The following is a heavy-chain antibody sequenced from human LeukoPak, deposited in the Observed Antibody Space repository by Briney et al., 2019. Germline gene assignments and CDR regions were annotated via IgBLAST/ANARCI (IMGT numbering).Heavy chain of an antibody. V-gene: IGHV1-46*01. CDR2: INSSGGTT. J-gene: IGHJ4*02. Sequence: ASVKVSCKASGCSFSSYHMHWVRQAPGQGLEWMGIINSSGGTTTYAQKFQGRVTMTRDTSTYTVYMELSSLRSEDTAVYYCARVVKGGYDFWSGPYYFDYWGQRTLVTVSS. CDR3: ARVVKGGYDFWSGPYYFDY. CDR1: GCSFSSYH. D-gene: IGHD3-3*01.